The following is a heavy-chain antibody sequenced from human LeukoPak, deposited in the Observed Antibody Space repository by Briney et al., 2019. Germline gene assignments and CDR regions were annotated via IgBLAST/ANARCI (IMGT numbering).Heavy chain of an antibody. Sequence: PSETLSLTCTVSGGSISSSSYYWGWIRQPPGKGLEWIGSIYYSGSTYYNPSLKSRVTISVDTSKNQFSLKLSSVTAADAAVYYCARQGVPDFCSGGSCYFPPTRYYGMDVWGQGTTVTVSS. CDR2: IYYSGST. CDR3: ARQGVPDFCSGGSCYFPPTRYYGMDV. V-gene: IGHV4-39*01. CDR1: GGSISSSSYY. D-gene: IGHD2-15*01. J-gene: IGHJ6*02.